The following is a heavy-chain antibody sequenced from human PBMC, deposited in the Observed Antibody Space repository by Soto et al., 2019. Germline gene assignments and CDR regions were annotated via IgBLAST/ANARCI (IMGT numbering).Heavy chain of an antibody. J-gene: IGHJ4*02. Sequence: SVKVSCKASGGTFSSYAISWVRQAPGQGLEWMGGIIPIFGTANYAQKFQGRVTITADESTSTAYMELSSLRSEDTAVYYCASCSQNCITSSPCCLFFDYWGQGTLVTVSS. D-gene: IGHD3-10*01. V-gene: IGHV1-69*13. CDR2: IIPIFGTA. CDR1: GGTFSSYA. CDR3: ASCSQNCITSSPCCLFFDY.